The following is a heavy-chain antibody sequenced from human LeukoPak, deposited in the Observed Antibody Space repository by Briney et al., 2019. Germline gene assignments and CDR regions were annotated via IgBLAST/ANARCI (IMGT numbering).Heavy chain of an antibody. CDR3: ARVSKSSSWYNWFDP. CDR1: GGSISSYY. D-gene: IGHD6-13*01. Sequence: SETLSLTCTVSGGSISSYYWSWIRQPAGKGLEWIGRIYTSGSTNYNPSLKSRVTMSVDTSKNQFSLKLSSVTAADTAVYYCARVSKSSSWYNWFDPWGQGTLVTVSS. V-gene: IGHV4-4*07. CDR2: IYTSGST. J-gene: IGHJ5*02.